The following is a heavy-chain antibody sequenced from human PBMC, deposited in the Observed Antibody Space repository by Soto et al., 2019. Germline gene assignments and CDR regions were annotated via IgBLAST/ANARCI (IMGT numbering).Heavy chain of an antibody. V-gene: IGHV5-51*01. CDR1: GYSFTSYW. D-gene: IGHD3-3*01. J-gene: IGHJ6*03. CDR3: ARHPYDFGGVYNYYRDV. CDR2: IYPGDSDT. Sequence: GESLKISCKGSGYSFTSYWIGWVRQMPGKGLEWMGIIYPGDSDTRYSPSFQGQVTISADKSISTAYLQWSSLKASDTAMYYWARHPYDFGGVYNYYRDVGGKGPRVTVSS.